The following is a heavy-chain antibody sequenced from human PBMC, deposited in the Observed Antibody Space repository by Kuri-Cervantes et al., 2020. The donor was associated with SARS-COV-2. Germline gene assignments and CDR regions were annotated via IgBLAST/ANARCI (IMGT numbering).Heavy chain of an antibody. CDR1: GFTFSGYY. CDR3: ARDQHRVVRGVLGYYFDY. CDR2: ISSSSSYT. J-gene: IGHJ4*02. D-gene: IGHD3-10*01. Sequence: GESLKISCAASGFTFSGYYMSWIRQAPGKGLEWVSYISSSSSYTNYADSVKGRFTISRDNAKNSLYLQMNSLRAEDTAVYYCARDQHRVVRGVLGYYFDYWGQGTLVTVSS. V-gene: IGHV3-11*06.